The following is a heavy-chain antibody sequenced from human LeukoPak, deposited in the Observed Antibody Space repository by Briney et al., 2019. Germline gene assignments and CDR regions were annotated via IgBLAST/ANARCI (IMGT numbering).Heavy chain of an antibody. Sequence: GGSLRLSCAASGFTFSSYSTNWVRQAPGKGLEWVSSISSSSSYIYYADSVKGRFTISRDNAKNSLYLQMNSLRAEDTAVYYCARGYCSGGSCRLDYWGQGTLVTVSS. V-gene: IGHV3-21*01. CDR1: GFTFSSYS. CDR2: ISSSSSYI. J-gene: IGHJ4*02. D-gene: IGHD2-15*01. CDR3: ARGYCSGGSCRLDY.